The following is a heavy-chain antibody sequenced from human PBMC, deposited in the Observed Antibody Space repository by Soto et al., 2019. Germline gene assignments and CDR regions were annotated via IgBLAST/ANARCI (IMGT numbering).Heavy chain of an antibody. J-gene: IGHJ4*02. CDR3: ARGVGRYGSNLAC. CDR1: GGSISSYC. Sequence: QVQLQQSGPGLVKPSETLSLTCTVSGGSISSYCWSWVRQPPGEGLEWIANICNSGGTNYNPSLKSRVVISVYTSRNPFSLKLSSVTAADTAVYCCARGVGRYGSNLACWGQGPLVTVSS. CDR2: ICNSGGT. V-gene: IGHV4-59*01. D-gene: IGHD1-26*01.